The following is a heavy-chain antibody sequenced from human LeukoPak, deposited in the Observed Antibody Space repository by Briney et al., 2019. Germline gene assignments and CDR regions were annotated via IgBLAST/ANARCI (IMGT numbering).Heavy chain of an antibody. CDR3: ARRSGYDRRMGTLDF. V-gene: IGHV1-18*01. J-gene: IGHJ4*02. CDR1: GYILTSYG. Sequence: GASVKVSCKASGYILTSYGISWVRQAPGQGLEWMGWISAYNGDTNYAQKFQGRVTVTTDTSTTTAYMELRSLRSDDSAVYYCARRSGYDRRMGTLDFWGQGTLVTVSS. D-gene: IGHD5-12*01. CDR2: ISAYNGDT.